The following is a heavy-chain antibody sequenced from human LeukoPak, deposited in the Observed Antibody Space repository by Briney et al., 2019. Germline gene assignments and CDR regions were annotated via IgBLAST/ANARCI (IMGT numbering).Heavy chain of an antibody. CDR2: IYYSGST. CDR3: ARSMTYYYDSSGYPRAFDI. D-gene: IGHD3-22*01. CDR1: GGSISSGGYY. J-gene: IGHJ3*02. V-gene: IGHV4-31*03. Sequence: SETLPLTCTVSGGSISSGGYYWSWIRQHPGKGLEWIGYIYYSGSTYYNPSLKSRVTISVDTSKNQFSLKLSSVTAADTAVYYCARSMTYYYDSSGYPRAFDIWGQGTMVTVSS.